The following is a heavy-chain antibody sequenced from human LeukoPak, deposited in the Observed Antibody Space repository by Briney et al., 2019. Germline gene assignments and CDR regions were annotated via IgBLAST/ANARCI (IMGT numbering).Heavy chain of an antibody. V-gene: IGHV3-30*02. J-gene: IGHJ4*02. CDR3: AKSLGIAGTDN. CDR1: GFNFSSYG. CDR2: ILYDGTNK. D-gene: IGHD6-13*01. Sequence: GGSLRLSCAASGFNFSSYGMHWVRQAPGKGLVWVAFILYDGTNKHYADSVKGRFTLSRDNSKNTLYLQMNSLRPEDTAVYYCAKSLGIAGTDNWGQGTLVTVSS.